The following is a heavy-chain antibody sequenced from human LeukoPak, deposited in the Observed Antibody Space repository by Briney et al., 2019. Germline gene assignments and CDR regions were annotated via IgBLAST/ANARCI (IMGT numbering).Heavy chain of an antibody. CDR3: ARGSCSGGSCYYYYYYMDV. CDR2: INHSGST. Sequence: SETLSLTCAVYGGSLSGYYWSWIRQPPGKGLEGIGEINHSGSTNYNPSLNSRVTISVDTSKTQFSLKLSSVTAADTAVYYCARGSCSGGSCYYYYYYMDVWGKGTTVTVSS. D-gene: IGHD2-15*01. J-gene: IGHJ6*03. CDR1: GGSLSGYY. V-gene: IGHV4-34*01.